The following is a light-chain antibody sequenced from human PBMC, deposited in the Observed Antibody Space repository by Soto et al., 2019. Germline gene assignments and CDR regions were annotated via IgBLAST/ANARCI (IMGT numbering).Light chain of an antibody. CDR1: QSITSY. CDR3: QQRSNWPRT. Sequence: VLTQSPATLSLSPGERATLSCRASQSITSYLAWYQQKPGQAPRLLIYDASNRATGIPARFSGSGSGTDFTLTISSLEPEDFAVYYCQQRSNWPRTFGQGTKVDIK. J-gene: IGKJ1*01. V-gene: IGKV3-11*01. CDR2: DAS.